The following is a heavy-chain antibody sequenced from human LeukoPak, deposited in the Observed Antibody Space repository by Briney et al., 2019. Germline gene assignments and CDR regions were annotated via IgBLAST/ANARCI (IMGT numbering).Heavy chain of an antibody. CDR1: GGTFSSYA. CDR3: ARGLTPGGPLFDY. V-gene: IGHV1-69*04. Sequence: GASVKVSCKASGGTFSSYAISWVRQAPGQGLEWMGKIIPILGIAKYAQKFQGRVTITADKSTSTAYMELSSLRSEDTAVYYCARGLTPGGPLFDYWGQGTLVTVSS. J-gene: IGHJ4*02. CDR2: IIPILGIA. D-gene: IGHD2-8*02.